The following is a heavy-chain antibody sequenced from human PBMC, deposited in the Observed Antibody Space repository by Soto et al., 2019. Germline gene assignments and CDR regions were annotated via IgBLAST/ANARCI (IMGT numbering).Heavy chain of an antibody. CDR1: GGSISRYY. J-gene: IGHJ3*01. CDR3: ARVWGGAFDF. Sequence: TLSLTCTVSGGSISRYYWSWIRQPPGKGLEWIGYIYYSGSTNYNPSLKSRVTISVDTSKNQFSLNLSSVTAADTAVYYCARVWGGAFDFWGQGTMVTVS. V-gene: IGHV4-59*01. CDR2: IYYSGST. D-gene: IGHD3-10*01.